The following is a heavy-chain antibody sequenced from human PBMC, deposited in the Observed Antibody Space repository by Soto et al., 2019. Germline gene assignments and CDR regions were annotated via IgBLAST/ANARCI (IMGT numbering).Heavy chain of an antibody. Sequence: TSETLSLTCAVSGGSISSGGYSWSWIRQPPGKGLEWIGYIYHSGSTYYNPSLKSRVTISVDRSKNQFSLKLSSVTAADTAVYYCASYGDQYDAFDIWGQGTMVTVSS. CDR3: ASYGDQYDAFDI. CDR1: GGSISSGGYS. D-gene: IGHD4-17*01. CDR2: IYHSGST. V-gene: IGHV4-30-2*01. J-gene: IGHJ3*02.